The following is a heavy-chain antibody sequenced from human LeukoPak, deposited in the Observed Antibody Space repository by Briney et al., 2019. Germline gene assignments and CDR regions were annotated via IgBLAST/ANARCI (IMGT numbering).Heavy chain of an antibody. J-gene: IGHJ3*02. CDR1: GFTFSSYS. D-gene: IGHD5-18*01. CDR3: ARGNISRLRLDAFDI. V-gene: IGHV3-21*01. Sequence: PGGSLRLSCAASGFTFSSYSMNWVRQAPGKGLEWVSSISSSSSYIYYADSVKGRFTISRDNAKNSLYLQMNSLRAEDTAVYYCARGNISRLRLDAFDIWGQGTMVTVSS. CDR2: ISSSSSYI.